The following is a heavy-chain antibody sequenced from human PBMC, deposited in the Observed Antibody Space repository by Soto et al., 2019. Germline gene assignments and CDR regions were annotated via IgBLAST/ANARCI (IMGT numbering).Heavy chain of an antibody. D-gene: IGHD5-12*01. V-gene: IGHV4-39*01. Sequence: QLQLQESGPGLVKPSETLSLTCTVSGGSISSSSYYWGWIRQPPGKGLEWIGSIYYSGSTYYNPSLKSRVTISVDTSKNQFSLKLSSVTAADTAVYYCARHHPNQVADLNWFDPWGQGTLVTVSS. CDR1: GGSISSSSYY. CDR3: ARHHPNQVADLNWFDP. J-gene: IGHJ5*02. CDR2: IYYSGST.